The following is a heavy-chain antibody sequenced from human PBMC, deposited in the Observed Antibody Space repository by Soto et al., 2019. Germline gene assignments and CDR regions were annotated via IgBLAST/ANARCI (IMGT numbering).Heavy chain of an antibody. CDR1: GFTFTSSA. V-gene: IGHV1-58*01. Sequence: GASVKVSFKASGFTFTSSAVQWLRQARGQRLEWIGWIVVGSGNTNYAQKFQERVTITRDMSTSTAYMELSSLRSEDTAVYYCAAEDGYSYGPYGMDVWGQGTTVTVSS. J-gene: IGHJ6*02. CDR2: IVVGSGNT. CDR3: AAEDGYSYGPYGMDV. D-gene: IGHD5-18*01.